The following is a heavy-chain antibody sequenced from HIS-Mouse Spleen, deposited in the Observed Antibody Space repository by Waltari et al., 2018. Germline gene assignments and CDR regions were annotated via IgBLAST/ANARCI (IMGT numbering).Heavy chain of an antibody. CDR2: ISYDGSNK. V-gene: IGHV3-30-3*01. Sequence: QVQLVESGGGVVQPGRSLRLSCAASGFTFSSYAMHWVRQAPGKGLEWVAVISYDGSNKYYADSVKGRFTISRDNSKNTRYLQMNSLRAEDTAVYYCARDWYYYDSSGYAFDIWGQGTMVTVSS. J-gene: IGHJ3*02. D-gene: IGHD3-22*01. CDR1: GFTFSSYA. CDR3: ARDWYYYDSSGYAFDI.